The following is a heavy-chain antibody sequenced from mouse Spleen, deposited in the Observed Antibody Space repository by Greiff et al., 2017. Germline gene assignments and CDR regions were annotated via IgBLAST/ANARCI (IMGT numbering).Heavy chain of an antibody. CDR1: GFTFSSYA. Sequence: EVKLMESGGGLVKPGGSLKLSCAASGFTFSSYAMSWVRQTPEKRLEWVATISSGGSYTYYPDSVKGRFTISRDNAKNTLYLQMSSLRSEDTAMYYCARHDDYDETYWGQGTLVTVSA. D-gene: IGHD2-4*01. J-gene: IGHJ3*01. V-gene: IGHV5-9-3*01. CDR3: ARHDDYDETY. CDR2: ISSGGSYT.